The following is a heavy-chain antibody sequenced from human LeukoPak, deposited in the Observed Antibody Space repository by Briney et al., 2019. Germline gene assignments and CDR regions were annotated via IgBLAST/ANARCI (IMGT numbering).Heavy chain of an antibody. CDR1: GFSFSTNGVG. CDR3: ARDSGMATIN. D-gene: IGHD5-24*01. CDR2: IYYSGST. J-gene: IGHJ4*02. V-gene: IGHV4-39*07. Sequence: SGPTLVKPTQTLTLTCTFSGFSFSTNGVGVGWIRQPPGKGLEWIGSIYYSGSTYYNPSLKSRVTISVDTSKNQFSLKLSSVTAADTAVYYCARDSGMATINWGQGTLVTVSS.